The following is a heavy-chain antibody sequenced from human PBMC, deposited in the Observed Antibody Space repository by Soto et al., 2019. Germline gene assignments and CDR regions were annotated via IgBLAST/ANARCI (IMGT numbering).Heavy chain of an antibody. Sequence: EVQLVESGGGLVQPGGSLRLSCAASGFTLSNYAVNWVRQAPGKGLEWVSYISSDSRYIDHGDSGKGRFTISRDNARNSVYLQMNSLRDEDTAVYYCARTKLVDFFFINVDVYNMDVRGQGTPVTVSS. J-gene: IGHJ6*02. V-gene: IGHV3-21*01. CDR1: GFTLSNYA. CDR2: ISSDSRYI. D-gene: IGHD2-15*01. CDR3: ARTKLVDFFFINVDVYNMDV.